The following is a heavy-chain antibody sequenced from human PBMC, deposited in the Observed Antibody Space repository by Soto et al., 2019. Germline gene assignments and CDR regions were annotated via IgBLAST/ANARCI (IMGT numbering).Heavy chain of an antibody. V-gene: IGHV3-23*01. D-gene: IGHD3-22*01. J-gene: IGHJ4*02. CDR3: VKEDYDSSGYYYKGY. CDR2: ISGSGGST. CDR1: GFTFSSYA. Sequence: GGSLRLSCAASGFTFSSYAMSWVRQAPGKGLEWVSAISGSGGSTYYADSVKGRFTISRDNSKNTLYLQMNSLRAEDTAVYYCVKEDYDSSGYYYKGYWGQGTLVTVSS.